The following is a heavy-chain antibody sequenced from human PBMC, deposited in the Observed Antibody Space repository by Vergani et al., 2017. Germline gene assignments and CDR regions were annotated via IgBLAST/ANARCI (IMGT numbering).Heavy chain of an antibody. CDR1: GGSFSGYY. V-gene: IGHV4-34*01. CDR2: INHSGST. Sequence: QVQLQQWGAGLLKPSETLSLTCAVYGGSFSGYYWSWIRQPPGKGLEWIGEINHSGSTNYNPSLKSRVTRSVDTSKNQFYLKLSSVTAADTAVYYYARVGKDYVWGSYRTLDYWGQGTLVTVSS. D-gene: IGHD3-16*02. CDR3: ARVGKDYVWGSYRTLDY. J-gene: IGHJ4*02.